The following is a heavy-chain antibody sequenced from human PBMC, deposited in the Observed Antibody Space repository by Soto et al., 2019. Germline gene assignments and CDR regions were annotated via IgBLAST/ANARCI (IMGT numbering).Heavy chain of an antibody. CDR2: INHSGST. Sequence: SETLSLTCAVYGGSFSGYYWSWIRQPPGKGLEWIGEINHSGSTNYNPSLKSRVTISVDTSKNQFSLKLSSVTAADTAVYYCARGGGGSGYYMDVWGKGTTVTVSS. CDR3: ARGGGGSGYYMDV. V-gene: IGHV4-34*01. CDR1: GGSFSGYY. J-gene: IGHJ6*03. D-gene: IGHD3-10*01.